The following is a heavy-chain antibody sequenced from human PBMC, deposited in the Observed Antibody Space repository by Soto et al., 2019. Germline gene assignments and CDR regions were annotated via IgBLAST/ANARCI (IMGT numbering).Heavy chain of an antibody. CDR2: MNPNSGNT. V-gene: IGHV1-8*01. D-gene: IGHD3-10*01. Sequence: QVQLVQSGAEVKKPGASVKVSCKASGYTFTNYDINWVRQATGQGLEWMGWMNPNSGNTGYAQKFQGRVTMTTNTSISTAYMELSSLRSEDTAVYYCARGGYYYGSGNYYNHEYWGQGTLVTVSS. CDR1: GYTFTNYD. CDR3: ARGGYYYGSGNYYNHEY. J-gene: IGHJ4*02.